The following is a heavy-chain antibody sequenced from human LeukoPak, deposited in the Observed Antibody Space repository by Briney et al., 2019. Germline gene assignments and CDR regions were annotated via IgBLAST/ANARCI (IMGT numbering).Heavy chain of an antibody. CDR1: GFTFSSYG. V-gene: IGHV1-3*03. D-gene: IGHD3-10*01. CDR3: AREGSMVRGVGIFGFDY. J-gene: IGHJ4*02. Sequence: SCAASGFTFSSYGMHWVRQAPGKGLEWVGWMNAGNGNTKYSQKFQGRVTITRDTSASTAYMELSSLKSEDMAVYYCAREGSMVRGVGIFGFDYWGQGTLVTVSS. CDR2: MNAGNGNT.